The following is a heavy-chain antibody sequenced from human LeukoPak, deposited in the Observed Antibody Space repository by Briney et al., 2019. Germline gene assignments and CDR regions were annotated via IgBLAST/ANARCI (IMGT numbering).Heavy chain of an antibody. J-gene: IGHJ6*03. CDR2: INPNSGGT. V-gene: IGHV1-2*02. Sequence: ASVKVSCKASGYTFTGYYMHWARQAPGQGLEWMGWINPNSGGTNYAQKFQGRVTMTRDTSISAAYMELSRLRSDDTAVYYCARGECSSTSCYYGRGYYYYYMDVWGKGTTVTVSS. CDR1: GYTFTGYY. D-gene: IGHD2-2*01. CDR3: ARGECSSTSCYYGRGYYYYYMDV.